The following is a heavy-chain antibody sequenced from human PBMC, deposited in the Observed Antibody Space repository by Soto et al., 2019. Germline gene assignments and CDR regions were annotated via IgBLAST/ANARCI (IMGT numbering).Heavy chain of an antibody. V-gene: IGHV4-59*01. CDR2: TYYDGST. D-gene: IGHD3-22*01. CDR1: GDSISGYY. J-gene: IGHJ3*02. CDR3: ARTYDGSGPNSGGYGFDI. Sequence: PSETLSLTCTVSGDSISGYYWSWIRQPPGKGLEWIGYTYYDGSTNYNPSLKSRVTISVDTSKNQFSLKLSSMTAADTAVYYCARTYDGSGPNSGGYGFDIWGQGTMVT.